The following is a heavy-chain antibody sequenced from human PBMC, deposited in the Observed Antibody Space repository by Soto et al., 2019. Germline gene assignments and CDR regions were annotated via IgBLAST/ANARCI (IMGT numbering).Heavy chain of an antibody. D-gene: IGHD4-17*01. CDR1: GYSFTSYW. Sequence: EVQLVQSGAEVKKPGESLKISCKGSGYSFTSYWIGWVRQMPGKGLEWMGIIYPGDSDTRYSPSFQGQVTISADKSISTAYLQWSSLKASDTAMYYCARQVIDDYGDSVGSSDFDYWGQGTLVTVSS. CDR3: ARQVIDDYGDSVGSSDFDY. CDR2: IYPGDSDT. V-gene: IGHV5-51*01. J-gene: IGHJ4*02.